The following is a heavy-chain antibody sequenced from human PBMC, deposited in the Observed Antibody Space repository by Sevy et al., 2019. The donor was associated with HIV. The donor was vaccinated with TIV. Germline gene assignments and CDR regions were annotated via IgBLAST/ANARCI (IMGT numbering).Heavy chain of an antibody. V-gene: IGHV3-48*01. Sequence: LSLTCAASGCTFSTYNMIWVRQAPGKGLEWISYISSSSNTIDYADSVKGRFTISRDNAKNSVYLQMNSLRGEDTAVYYCTRGKGSSDYWGQGTLVTVSS. D-gene: IGHD6-6*01. CDR3: TRGKGSSDY. CDR2: ISSSSNTI. J-gene: IGHJ4*02. CDR1: GCTFSTYN.